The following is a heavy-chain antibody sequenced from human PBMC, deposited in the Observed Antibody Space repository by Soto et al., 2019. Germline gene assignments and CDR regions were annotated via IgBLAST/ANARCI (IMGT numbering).Heavy chain of an antibody. CDR3: AKDLHWYGMDV. CDR2: ISSNGGRT. CDR1: GFTFGNYF. Sequence: EVQLLESGGGLVQPGESLRLSCAASGFTFGNYFMNWVRQAPGKGLEWVSDISSNGGRTHYADSVRGRFTISRDNSRNTLYLQMSSLRVEDTALYYCAKDLHWYGMDVWGQGTMVTVSS. J-gene: IGHJ6*02. D-gene: IGHD1-1*01. V-gene: IGHV3-23*01.